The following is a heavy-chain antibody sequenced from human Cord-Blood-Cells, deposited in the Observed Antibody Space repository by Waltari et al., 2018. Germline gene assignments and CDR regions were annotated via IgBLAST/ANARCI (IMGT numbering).Heavy chain of an antibody. CDR3: ARAERGLSAGDAFDI. J-gene: IGHJ3*02. CDR1: GGTFSSYA. Sequence: QVQLVQSGAEVKKPGSSVKVSCKASGGTFSSYAISWVRQAPGQGLEGMGGIIPIFSTANYAQKFPGRVTITADESPSTACVGLGSLRSEDTAVYYCARAERGLSAGDAFDIWGQGTMVTVSS. CDR2: IIPIFSTA. D-gene: IGHD3-10*01. V-gene: IGHV1-69*12.